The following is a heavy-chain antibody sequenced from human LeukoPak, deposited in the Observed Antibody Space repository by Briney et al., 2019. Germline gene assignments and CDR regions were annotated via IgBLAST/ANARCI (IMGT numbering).Heavy chain of an antibody. CDR1: GFTVSNYG. J-gene: IGHJ4*02. CDR3: ANYGSVSYFAY. CDR2: ISYDGSNK. Sequence: GGSLRLSCAASGFTVSNYGMHWVRQAPGKGLEWVALISYDGSNKYYAASVKGRFTISRDNSKNTLYLQMISLRAEDTAVYYCANYGSVSYFAYWGQGTLVTVSS. D-gene: IGHD3-10*01. V-gene: IGHV3-30*18.